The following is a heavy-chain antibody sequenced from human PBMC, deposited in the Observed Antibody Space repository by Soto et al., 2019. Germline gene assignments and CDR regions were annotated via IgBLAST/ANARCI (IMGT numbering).Heavy chain of an antibody. CDR3: ARDEGVPAANYYYYGMDV. D-gene: IGHD2-2*01. CDR2: IWYDGSNK. Sequence: QVQLVEAGGGVVQPGRSLRLSCAASGFTFSSYGMHWVRQAPGKGLEWVAVIWYDGSNKYYADSVQGRFTISRDNSKNTLYLQMNGLRAEDTAVYYCARDEGVPAANYYYYGMDVWGQGTTVTVSS. CDR1: GFTFSSYG. V-gene: IGHV3-33*01. J-gene: IGHJ6*02.